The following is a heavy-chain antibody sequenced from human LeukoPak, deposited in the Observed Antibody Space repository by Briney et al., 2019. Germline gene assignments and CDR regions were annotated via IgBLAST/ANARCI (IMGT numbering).Heavy chain of an antibody. D-gene: IGHD3-16*01. CDR1: YYSISRGHY. CDR2: LYRDGEA. V-gene: IGHV4-38-2*02. J-gene: IGHJ6*03. Sequence: SETLSLTCTVSYYSISRGHYWGWIRQSPGKGLEWIGSLYRDGEATYNPSLKSRVSSSVDTSKNQFSLKLSSVTAADTAVYYCARGTSQKGAHYMDVWGKGTTITISS. CDR3: ARGTSQKGAHYMDV.